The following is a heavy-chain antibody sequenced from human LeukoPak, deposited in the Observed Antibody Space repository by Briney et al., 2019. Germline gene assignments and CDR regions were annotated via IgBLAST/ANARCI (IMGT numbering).Heavy chain of an antibody. Sequence: GGSLRLSCAASGFTFSTYSMNWVRQAPGKGLEWVSSISSRSTYIYYADSMKGRFTISRDNAKNSLYLQMNSLRADDTAVYYCARGLTNYYYYGMDVWGQGTTVTVSS. V-gene: IGHV3-21*01. D-gene: IGHD6-19*01. J-gene: IGHJ6*02. CDR3: ARGLTNYYYYGMDV. CDR2: ISSRSTYI. CDR1: GFTFSTYS.